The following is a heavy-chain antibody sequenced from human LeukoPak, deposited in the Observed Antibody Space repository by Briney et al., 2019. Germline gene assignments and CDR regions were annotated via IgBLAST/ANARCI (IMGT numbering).Heavy chain of an antibody. CDR1: GYTFNTYG. CDR2: ISAHNGDT. Sequence: GASVKVSCKASGYTFNTYGIIWVRQAPGQGLEWMGWISAHNGDTTYAQKLQGRVTLTTDASTSTAYMELRSLRSDDTAVYYCARESTGGSLDYWGQGTLVTVSS. V-gene: IGHV1-18*01. CDR3: ARESTGGSLDY. D-gene: IGHD2-8*02. J-gene: IGHJ4*02.